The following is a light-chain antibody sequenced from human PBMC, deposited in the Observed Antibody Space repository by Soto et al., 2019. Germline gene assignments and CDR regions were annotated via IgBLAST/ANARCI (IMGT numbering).Light chain of an antibody. CDR1: DSISKR. Sequence: DIQMTQSPSTLSASIGDRVTITCRASDSISKRLAWYQQKPGKAPRLLICGASSLQSGVPSRFSGSGSGTEFTLTISGLQPDDFATYYYQKYNSYSPRTFGQGTKVDIK. CDR3: QKYNSYSPRT. J-gene: IGKJ1*01. V-gene: IGKV1-5*01. CDR2: GAS.